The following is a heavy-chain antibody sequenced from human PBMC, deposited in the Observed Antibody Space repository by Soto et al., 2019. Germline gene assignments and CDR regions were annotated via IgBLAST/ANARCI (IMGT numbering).Heavy chain of an antibody. J-gene: IGHJ4*02. CDR3: TTDSGMSPYSFDY. CDR1: GFTFSKAW. V-gene: IGHV3-15*01. CDR2: SMSKTDGGTT. Sequence: PGGSLRLSCATSGFTFSKAWVGWVRQAPGKGLEWVGRSMSKTDGGTTDYAAPVKGRFTISRDDSKSTLYLQMNSLKTEDTAFYYCTTDSGMSPYSFDYWGQGTLVTVSS. D-gene: IGHD1-26*01.